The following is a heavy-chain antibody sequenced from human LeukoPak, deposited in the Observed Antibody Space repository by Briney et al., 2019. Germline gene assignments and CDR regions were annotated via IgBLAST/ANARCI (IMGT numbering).Heavy chain of an antibody. Sequence: GESLKISCQGSGYSFTTFWIGWVRQMPGKGLEWMGIIYPGDSDTIYSPSFQGQVTISADKFISTAYLQWSSLKASDTAMYYCATRDFGSDAFDIWGQGTMVTVSS. J-gene: IGHJ3*02. V-gene: IGHV5-51*01. CDR1: GYSFTTFW. D-gene: IGHD3-16*01. CDR3: ATRDFGSDAFDI. CDR2: IYPGDSDT.